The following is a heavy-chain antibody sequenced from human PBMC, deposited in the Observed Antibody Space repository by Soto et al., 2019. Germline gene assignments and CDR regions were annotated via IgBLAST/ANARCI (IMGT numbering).Heavy chain of an antibody. CDR2: ISDGGLST. D-gene: IGHD3-22*01. CDR1: GFTFSGYA. J-gene: IGHJ3*01. Sequence: GGSLRLSGAASGFTFSGYAMTGVRQAPGKGLEWVSVISDGGLSTYYAYSLKGRFTISRDNPKSTLYLQMNSLRAEDTAVYYCANARPSCGYYYVEALDVWGQGTTVTVSS. V-gene: IGHV3-23*01. CDR3: ANARPSCGYYYVEALDV.